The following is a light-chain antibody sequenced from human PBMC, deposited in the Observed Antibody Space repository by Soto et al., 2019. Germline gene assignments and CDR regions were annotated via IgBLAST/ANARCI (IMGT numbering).Light chain of an antibody. CDR1: QAIGIY. J-gene: IGKJ1*01. CDR3: QKYSGAPPT. Sequence: DIQMTQSPSSLSTSVGDRVTITCRASQAIGIYLAWYQQKPGKVPKLLIYAASTLQSGVPSRFSGSGSGADFTLPINSRQPEDVATYYCQKYSGAPPTFGQGTKVEIK. V-gene: IGKV1-27*01. CDR2: AAS.